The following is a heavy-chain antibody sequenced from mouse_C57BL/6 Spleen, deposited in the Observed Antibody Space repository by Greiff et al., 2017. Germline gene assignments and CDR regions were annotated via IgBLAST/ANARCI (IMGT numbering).Heavy chain of an antibody. V-gene: IGHV1-62-2*01. J-gene: IGHJ1*03. CDR1: GYTFTEYT. CDR2: FYPGSGSI. D-gene: IGHD1-1*01. CDR3: ARDEDYYGSSYWYFDV. Sequence: QVQLQQSGAELVKPGASVKLSCKASGYTFTEYTIHWVKQRSGQGLEWIGWFYPGSGSIKYNETFKDKATLTADKSSSTVYMELRRLTSEDSAVYFCARDEDYYGSSYWYFDVWGTGTTVTVSS.